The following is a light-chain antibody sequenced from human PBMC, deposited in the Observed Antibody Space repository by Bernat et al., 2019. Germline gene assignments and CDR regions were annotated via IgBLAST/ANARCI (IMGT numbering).Light chain of an antibody. Sequence: QLVLTQSPSASASLGASVKLTCTLSSGHSSYAIAWHQQQPEKGPRYLMKLNSDGSHSKGAGIPDRFSGSSSGAERYLTSSSLQSEDEADYYCQTWGTAWVFGGGTKLTVL. CDR3: QTWGTAWV. CDR2: LNSDGSH. V-gene: IGLV4-69*01. J-gene: IGLJ3*02. CDR1: SGHSSYA.